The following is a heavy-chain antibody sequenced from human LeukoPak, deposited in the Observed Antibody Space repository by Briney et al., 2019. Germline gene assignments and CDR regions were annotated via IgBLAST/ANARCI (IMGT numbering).Heavy chain of an antibody. CDR1: GGSISSGGYS. J-gene: IGHJ5*02. CDR2: IYHSGST. CDR3: ARGGASIAAPPPWFDP. Sequence: SQTLSLTCAVSGGSISSGGYSWSWIRQPPGKGLEWIGYIYHSGSTYYNPSLKSRVTISVDRSKNQFSLKLSSVTAADTAVYYCARGGASIAAPPPWFDPWGQGTLVTVSS. V-gene: IGHV4-30-2*01. D-gene: IGHD6-6*01.